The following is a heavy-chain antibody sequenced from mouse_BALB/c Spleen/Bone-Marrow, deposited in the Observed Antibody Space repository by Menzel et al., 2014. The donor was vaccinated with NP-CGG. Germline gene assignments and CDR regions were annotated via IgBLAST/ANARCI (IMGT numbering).Heavy chain of an antibody. CDR3: TRSTMITYFDY. Sequence: VQLQQSGAELVKPGASVKLSCKASGYTFTSYYMYWVKQRPGQGLEWIGEINPSNGGTNFNEKFKSKATPTVDKSSSTAYIRLSSLTSEDSAVYYCTRSTMITYFDYWGQGTTLTVSS. V-gene: IGHV1S81*02. CDR1: GYTFTSYY. CDR2: INPSNGGT. J-gene: IGHJ2*01. D-gene: IGHD2-4*01.